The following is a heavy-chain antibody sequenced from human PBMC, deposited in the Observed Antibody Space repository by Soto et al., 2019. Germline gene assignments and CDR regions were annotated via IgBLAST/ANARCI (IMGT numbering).Heavy chain of an antibody. CDR1: GASISSGGYY. J-gene: IGHJ2*01. CDR2: IYYSGST. CDR3: ARDGRGRGIAVAGRFWYFDL. V-gene: IGHV4-31*03. D-gene: IGHD6-19*01. Sequence: QVQLQESGPGLVKPSQTLSLTCTVSGASISSGGYYWNWIRQHPGKGLEWIGYIYYSGSTYYNPSLKSRVTISADTSKNEFSLKLSSVTAADTAVYYCARDGRGRGIAVAGRFWYFDLWGRGTLVTVSS.